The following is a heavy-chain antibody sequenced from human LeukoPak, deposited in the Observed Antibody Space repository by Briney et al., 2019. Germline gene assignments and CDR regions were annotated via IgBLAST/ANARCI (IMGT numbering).Heavy chain of an antibody. CDR2: IRYDGSNK. J-gene: IGHJ4*02. Sequence: GGSLRLSCAASGFTFSSYGMHWVRQAPGKGLEWVAFIRYDGSNKYYADSVKGRFTISRDNSKNTLYLQMNSLRAEDTAVYYCARVRYRLAETYIDYWGQGTLVTASS. D-gene: IGHD3-16*01. CDR3: ARVRYRLAETYIDY. V-gene: IGHV3-30*02. CDR1: GFTFSSYG.